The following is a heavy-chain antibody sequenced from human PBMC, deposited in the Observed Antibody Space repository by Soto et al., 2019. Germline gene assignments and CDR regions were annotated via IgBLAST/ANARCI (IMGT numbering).Heavy chain of an antibody. CDR1: GYTFTSYA. Sequence: ASVKVSCKASGYTFTSYAMHWVRQAPGQRLEWMGWINAGNGNTKYSQKFQGRVTITRDTSASTAYMELSSLRSEDTAVYYCARGGGYSSTRGGNGMDVWGQGTTVTVSS. CDR3: ARGGGYSSTRGGNGMDV. J-gene: IGHJ6*02. V-gene: IGHV1-3*01. CDR2: INAGNGNT. D-gene: IGHD5-18*01.